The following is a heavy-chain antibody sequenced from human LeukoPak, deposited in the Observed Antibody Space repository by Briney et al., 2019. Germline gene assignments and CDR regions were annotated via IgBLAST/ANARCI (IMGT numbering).Heavy chain of an antibody. CDR1: GGSISSYY. Sequence: SETLSLTCTVSGGSISSYYWSWIRQPPGKGLEWIGEINHSGSINYNPSLKSRVTISVDTSKNQFSLKLSSVTAADTAVYYCARGYDILTGYYKDFDYWGQGTLVTVSS. J-gene: IGHJ4*02. D-gene: IGHD3-9*01. V-gene: IGHV4-34*01. CDR3: ARGYDILTGYYKDFDY. CDR2: INHSGSI.